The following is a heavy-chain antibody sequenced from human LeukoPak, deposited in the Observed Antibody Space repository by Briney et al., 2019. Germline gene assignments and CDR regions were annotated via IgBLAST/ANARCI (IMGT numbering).Heavy chain of an antibody. Sequence: SETLSLSCTVSGDSISRSGYAWGWIRQPPGKGLEWIGSIYYSETTNYNPSLKSRVTISKDTSKNHFSLKLSSVTAADTAPYYCSTTSRGWYGVADYWGQGTLVNVSS. V-gene: IGHV4-39*02. CDR3: STTSRGWYGVADY. J-gene: IGHJ4*02. CDR2: IYYSETT. D-gene: IGHD6-19*01. CDR1: GDSISRSGYA.